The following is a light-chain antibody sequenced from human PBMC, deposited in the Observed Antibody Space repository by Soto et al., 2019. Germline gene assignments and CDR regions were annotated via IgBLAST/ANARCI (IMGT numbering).Light chain of an antibody. V-gene: IGLV2-8*01. CDR3: SSYAGSSNV. Sequence: QSALTQPPSASGSPGQSVAISCTGTSSDVGGYNYVSWYQQHPGKAPKLMIYEVNKRPSGVPDRFSGSKSGNTASLTVSCLQAEDEADYFCSSYAGSSNVFGTGTKPPS. J-gene: IGLJ1*01. CDR2: EVN. CDR1: SSDVGGYNY.